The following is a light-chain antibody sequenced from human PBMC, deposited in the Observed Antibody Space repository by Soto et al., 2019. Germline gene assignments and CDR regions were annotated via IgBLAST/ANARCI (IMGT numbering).Light chain of an antibody. Sequence: EIVMTQSPATLSVSVGEKATFSCRASHSVSSKLAWYQQKPGQAPRLIIYGASTRATDIPARFSGSGSGTEFTLTISSLQSEDFAVYYCQQYNDWPPQLTFGGGTKVEIK. CDR2: GAS. J-gene: IGKJ4*01. CDR3: QQYNDWPPQLT. V-gene: IGKV3-15*01. CDR1: HSVSSK.